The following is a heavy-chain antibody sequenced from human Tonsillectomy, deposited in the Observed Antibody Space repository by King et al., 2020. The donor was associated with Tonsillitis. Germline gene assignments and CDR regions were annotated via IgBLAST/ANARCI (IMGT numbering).Heavy chain of an antibody. D-gene: IGHD5-12*01. CDR1: GFTFSSYA. J-gene: IGHJ3*01. CDR2: ISGSGGST. CDR3: AKDKVATMPRNAFDF. Sequence: VQLVESGGGLVQSEGSLRLSCAASGFTFSSYAMSWVRQATGKGLEWVSGISGSGGSTYSADSVKGRFTISRDNSKNTLYLQMNSLRAEDTAVYFCAKDKVATMPRNAFDFWGQGTMVTVSS. V-gene: IGHV3-23*04.